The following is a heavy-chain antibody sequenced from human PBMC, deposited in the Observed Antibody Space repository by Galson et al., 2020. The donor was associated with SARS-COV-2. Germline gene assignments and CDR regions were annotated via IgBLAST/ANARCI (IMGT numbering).Heavy chain of an antibody. CDR3: EREGYSGGTVGDFDS. D-gene: IGHD5-12*01. Sequence: TGGSLRLSCAPSGFTFAKHAMNWFRQDPGKRLGWLAVISTDGSLIYYADSVKGRFTISRDNSNNLSSLQLNHLRVDDTAVDYCEREGYSGGTVGDFDSWGQGTLVTVSS. V-gene: IGHV3-30*04. J-gene: IGHJ4*02. CDR2: ISTDGSLI. CDR1: GFTFAKHA.